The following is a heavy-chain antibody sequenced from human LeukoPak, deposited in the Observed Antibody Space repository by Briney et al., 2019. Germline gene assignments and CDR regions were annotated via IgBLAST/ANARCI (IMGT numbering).Heavy chain of an antibody. V-gene: IGHV3-23*01. CDR2: ISGSGGST. CDR1: GFTLGSHD. Sequence: GGSLRLSSTASGFTLGSHDMHWVRQAPGKGLEWVSAISGSGGSTYYADSVKGRFTISRDNSKNTLYLQMNSLRAEDTAVYYCAKWSRTVDYWGQGTLVTVSS. D-gene: IGHD1-1*01. J-gene: IGHJ4*02. CDR3: AKWSRTVDY.